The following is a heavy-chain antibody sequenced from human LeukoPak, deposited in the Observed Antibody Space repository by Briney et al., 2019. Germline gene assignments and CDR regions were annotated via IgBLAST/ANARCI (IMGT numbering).Heavy chain of an antibody. CDR2: IYFDGSKK. CDR1: GFIFSNYA. Sequence: LTGRSLRLSCAASGFIFSNYAVHWVRQAPGKGLEWMAVIYFDGSKKYYAESVKGRFSISRDNSYNTLYLQMNSLRAEDTAVYYCAKDSIPSSWSFAIDAWGQGTMVTVSS. D-gene: IGHD6-13*01. J-gene: IGHJ3*01. CDR3: AKDSIPSSWSFAIDA. V-gene: IGHV3-30*04.